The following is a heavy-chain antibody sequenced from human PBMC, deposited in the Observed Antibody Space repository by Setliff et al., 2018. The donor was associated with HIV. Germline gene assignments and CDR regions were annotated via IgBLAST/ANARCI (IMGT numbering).Heavy chain of an antibody. V-gene: IGHV4-38-2*01. D-gene: IGHD5-12*01. CDR2: MYYSGST. CDR3: ALLEVPFIGAVSPPL. CDR1: GYSVTYGHN. Sequence: SETLFLTCAVSGYSVTYGHNWGWIRQPPGKGLEWIASMYYSGSTYYNPSLESRVTISADMSKNQFSLKLNTVTAADTAVYYCALLEVPFIGAVSPPLWGQGNLVTVSS. J-gene: IGHJ4*02.